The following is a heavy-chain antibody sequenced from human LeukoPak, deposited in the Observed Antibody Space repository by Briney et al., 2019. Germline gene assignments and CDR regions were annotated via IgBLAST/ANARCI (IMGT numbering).Heavy chain of an antibody. J-gene: IGHJ6*02. V-gene: IGHV3-53*01. CDR3: ARGPYYYYGMDV. CDR1: GFTVSSNY. Sequence: GGSLRLSCAASGFTVSSNYMSWVRQAPGKGLEWVSGIYSGGSTYYADSVKGRFTISRDNSKNTLYLQMNSLRAEDTAVYYCARGPYYYYGMDVWGQGTTVTVSS. CDR2: IYSGGST.